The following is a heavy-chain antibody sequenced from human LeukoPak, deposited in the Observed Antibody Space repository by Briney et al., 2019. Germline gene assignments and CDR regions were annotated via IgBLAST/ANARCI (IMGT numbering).Heavy chain of an antibody. CDR2: MSHSGST. CDR1: GASISSYS. Sequence: SETLSLTCSVSGASISSYSWSWIRQPPGKGLEWIGYMSHSGSTKYNPSLRSRVTISGDRSKNQISLKLSSVTAADTAVYYCARVLLWFGELWFDPWGQGTLVTVSS. CDR3: ARVLLWFGELWFDP. J-gene: IGHJ5*02. V-gene: IGHV4-59*01. D-gene: IGHD3-10*01.